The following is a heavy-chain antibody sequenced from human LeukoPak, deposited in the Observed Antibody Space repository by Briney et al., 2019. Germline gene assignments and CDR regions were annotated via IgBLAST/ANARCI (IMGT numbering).Heavy chain of an antibody. V-gene: IGHV4-30-4*08. Sequence: ASETLSLTCTVSGGSISSGDYYWSWIRQPPGKGLEWIGYIYYSGSTYYNPSLKSRVTISVDTSKNQFSLKLSSVTAADTAVYYCARGLGQYSSGLDAFDIWGQGTMVTVSS. CDR1: GGSISSGDYY. D-gene: IGHD6-25*01. CDR3: ARGLGQYSSGLDAFDI. CDR2: IYYSGST. J-gene: IGHJ3*02.